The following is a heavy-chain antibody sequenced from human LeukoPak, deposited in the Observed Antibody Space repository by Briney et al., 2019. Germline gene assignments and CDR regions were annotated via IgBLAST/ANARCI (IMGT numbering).Heavy chain of an antibody. CDR2: IYYSGST. CDR1: GGSISSSSYY. D-gene: IGHD6-13*01. Sequence: PSETLSLTCTVSGGSISSSSYYWGWIRQPPGKGLEWIGRIYYSGSTYYNPSLKSRVTISVDTSKNQFSLKLSSVTAADTAVYYCARLGGYSSSWAPRDYYYYYMDVWGKGTTVTISS. V-gene: IGHV4-39*07. CDR3: ARLGGYSSSWAPRDYYYYYMDV. J-gene: IGHJ6*03.